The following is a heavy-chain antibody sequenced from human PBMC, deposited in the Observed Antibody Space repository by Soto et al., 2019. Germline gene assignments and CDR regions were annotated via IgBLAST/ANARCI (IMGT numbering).Heavy chain of an antibody. D-gene: IGHD4-4*01. V-gene: IGHV4-30-4*01. J-gene: IGHJ5*02. CDR2: IYYSGST. Sequence: SETLSLTCPVSGGNISSGDYYWSWIRQPPGKGLEWIGYIYYSGSTYYNPSLKSRVTISVDTSKNQFSLKLSSVTAADTAVYYCARDPRSKGSRNWFDPWGQGTLVTVSS. CDR1: GGNISSGDYY. CDR3: ARDPRSKGSRNWFDP.